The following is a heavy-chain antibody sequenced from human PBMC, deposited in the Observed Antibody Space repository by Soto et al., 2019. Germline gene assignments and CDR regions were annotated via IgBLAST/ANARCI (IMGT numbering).Heavy chain of an antibody. J-gene: IGHJ4*02. V-gene: IGHV4-59*08. CDR1: GGSISSYY. D-gene: IGHD2-2*01. CDR2: IYYSGST. Sequence: SETLSLTCTVSGGSISSYYWSWIRQPPGKGLEWIGYIYYSGSTNYNPSLKSRVTISVDTSKNQFSLKLSSVTAADTAVYYCARRVVPAAMPEIQTDYFDYWGQGTLVTVSS. CDR3: ARRVVPAAMPEIQTDYFDY.